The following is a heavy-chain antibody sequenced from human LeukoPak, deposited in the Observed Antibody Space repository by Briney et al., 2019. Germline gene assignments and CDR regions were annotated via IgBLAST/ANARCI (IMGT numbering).Heavy chain of an antibody. Sequence: SETLSLTCSVFGGPVTSVSHFWGWIRQPPGKGLEWIGNFHYGGSTYYNPSLKSRVTISVDTSKNQFSLKLNSVTAADTAVYYCARHYGPWGQGTLVTVSS. CDR3: ARHYGP. CDR1: GGPVTSVSHF. V-gene: IGHV4-39*01. D-gene: IGHD3-10*01. CDR2: FHYGGST. J-gene: IGHJ5*02.